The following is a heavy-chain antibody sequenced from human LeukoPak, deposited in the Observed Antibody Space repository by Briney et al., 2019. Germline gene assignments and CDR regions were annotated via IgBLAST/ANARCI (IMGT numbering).Heavy chain of an antibody. CDR1: GGSISSSSYY. CDR2: IYYSGST. Sequence: PSETLSLTCTVSGGSISSSSYYWGWIRQPPGKGLEWIGSIYYSGSTYYNPSLKSRVTISVDTSKNQFSLKLSSVTAADTAVYYCARLIKQLWLTHTEVIDYWGQGTLVTVSS. J-gene: IGHJ4*02. D-gene: IGHD5-18*01. CDR3: ARLIKQLWLTHTEVIDY. V-gene: IGHV4-39*01.